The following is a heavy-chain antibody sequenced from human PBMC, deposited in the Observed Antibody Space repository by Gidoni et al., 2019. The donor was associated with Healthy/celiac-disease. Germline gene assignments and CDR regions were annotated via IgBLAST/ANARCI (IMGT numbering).Heavy chain of an antibody. V-gene: IGHV1-69*04. D-gene: IGHD1-7*01. CDR3: AREVAGTTSYYYYYMDV. J-gene: IGHJ6*03. Sequence: QVQLVQSGAEVKTPGSSVKVSCKASGGTFSSHAISWARQAPGQGLEWMGRIIPILGIANYAQKFQGRVTITADKSTSTAYMELSSLRSEDTAVYYCAREVAGTTSYYYYYMDVWGKGTTVTVSS. CDR1: GGTFSSHA. CDR2: IIPILGIA.